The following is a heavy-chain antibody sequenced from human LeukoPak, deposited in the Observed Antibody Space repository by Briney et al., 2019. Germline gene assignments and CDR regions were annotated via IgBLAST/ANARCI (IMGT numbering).Heavy chain of an antibody. CDR2: IYYSGNT. V-gene: IGHV4-59*01. D-gene: IGHD4-17*01. Sequence: SETLSLTCAVYGGSFSGYYWSWIRQPPGKGLEWIGYIYYSGNTNYNPSLKSRVTISVDTSKNQFSLKLSSVTAADTAVYYCARSGTVTTFYYYYYMDVWGKGTTVTVSS. J-gene: IGHJ6*03. CDR3: ARSGTVTTFYYYYYMDV. CDR1: GGSFSGYY.